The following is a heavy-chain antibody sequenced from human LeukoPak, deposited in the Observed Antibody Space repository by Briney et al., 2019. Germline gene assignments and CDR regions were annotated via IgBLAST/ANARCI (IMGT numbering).Heavy chain of an antibody. CDR3: AKDQSAYSKASFDI. J-gene: IGHJ3*02. D-gene: IGHD6-13*01. CDR2: ISSSGSTI. Sequence: GGSLRLSCAASGFTFSSYEMNWVRQAPGKGLEWVSYISSSGSTIYYADSVKGRFTISRDNAKNSLYLQMNSLRAEDTAVYYCAKDQSAYSKASFDIWGQGTMVTVSS. V-gene: IGHV3-48*03. CDR1: GFTFSSYE.